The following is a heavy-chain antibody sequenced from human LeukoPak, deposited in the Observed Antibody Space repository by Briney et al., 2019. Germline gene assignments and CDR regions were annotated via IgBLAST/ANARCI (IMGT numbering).Heavy chain of an antibody. CDR1: GYTFTSYD. J-gene: IGHJ6*02. CDR2: IDPSGGST. Sequence: ASVKVSCKASGYTFTSYDINWVRQATGQGLEWMGIIDPSGGSTSYAQKFQGRVTMTRDTSTSTVYMELSSLRSEDTAVYYCAREPSYSSSNYYGMDVWGQGTTVTVSS. CDR3: AREPSYSSSNYYGMDV. V-gene: IGHV1-46*01. D-gene: IGHD6-6*01.